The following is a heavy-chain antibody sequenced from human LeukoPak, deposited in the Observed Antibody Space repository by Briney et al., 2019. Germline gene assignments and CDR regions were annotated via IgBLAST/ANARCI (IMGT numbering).Heavy chain of an antibody. D-gene: IGHD3-3*01. V-gene: IGHV3-23*01. J-gene: IGHJ6*04. CDR2: IDARGDDT. Sequence: GGSLTLSCAASGFTFNNYAMTWVRQAPGKGLEWVSAIDARGDDTFYADFVRGRFTVSRDNVKNMVHLQMNSLRPEDSAFYYCAKSLRFFYGVDVWGRGTTVTVSS. CDR1: GFTFNNYA. CDR3: AKSLRFFYGVDV.